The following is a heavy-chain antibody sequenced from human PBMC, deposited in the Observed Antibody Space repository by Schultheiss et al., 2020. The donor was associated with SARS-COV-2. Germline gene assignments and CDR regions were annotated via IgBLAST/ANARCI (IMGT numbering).Heavy chain of an antibody. Sequence: GGSLRLSCAASGFTFSSYAMSWVRQAPGKGLEWVSAISGSGGSTYYADSVKGRFTISRDNSKNTLYLQMNSLRAEDTAVYYCARDKGQWLASFFDYWGQGTLVTVSS. J-gene: IGHJ4*02. CDR1: GFTFSSYA. CDR2: ISGSGGST. V-gene: IGHV3-23*01. D-gene: IGHD6-19*01. CDR3: ARDKGQWLASFFDY.